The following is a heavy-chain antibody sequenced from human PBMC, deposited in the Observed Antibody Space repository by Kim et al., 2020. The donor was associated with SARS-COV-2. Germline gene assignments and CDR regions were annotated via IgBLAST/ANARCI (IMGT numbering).Heavy chain of an antibody. J-gene: IGHJ4*02. D-gene: IGHD6-19*01. V-gene: IGHV1-3*01. CDR2: INPGNGDT. CDR3: ARTPVAGTSPSDY. CDR1: GYTFANYA. Sequence: ASVKVSCKTSGYTFANYAVHWVRQAPGQGLEWMGWINPGNGDTRFSQRLQGRVTITSDTSASTTYMELTSLRSEDSAVFYCARTPVAGTSPSDYWGQGTL.